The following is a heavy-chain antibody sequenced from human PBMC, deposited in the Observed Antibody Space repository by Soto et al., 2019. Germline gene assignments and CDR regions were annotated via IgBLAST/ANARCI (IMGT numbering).Heavy chain of an antibody. Sequence: EVQLVESGGGLVQPGGSLRLSCAATGFTVSSNYMTWVRQAPGKGLEWVSVIYSGGSTHYADSVKGRFTISRDNSKNTLYLQMNSLRAEDTAVYYCVRDKDPSTLVKRWDYWGQGTLVTVS. CDR2: IYSGGST. CDR1: GFTVSSNY. J-gene: IGHJ4*02. CDR3: VRDKDPSTLVKRWDY. V-gene: IGHV3-66*01. D-gene: IGHD3-16*01.